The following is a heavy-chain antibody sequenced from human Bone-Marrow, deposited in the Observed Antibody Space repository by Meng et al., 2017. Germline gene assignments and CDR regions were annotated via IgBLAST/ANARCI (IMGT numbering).Heavy chain of an antibody. CDR2: IYDSETT. CDR3: AGGGTSSKWFDP. D-gene: IGHD2-2*01. V-gene: IGHV4-59*13. CDR1: GGSIRNAY. J-gene: IGHJ5*02. Sequence: QVQLQESGPGLVKPSETLSLTCTVSGGSIRNAYWSWFRQPPGKGLEWIAYIYDSETTNYSPPLESRLTISTDTSKNKFSLKMTSVTAADTAVYYCAGGGTSSKWFDPWGQGTLVTVSS.